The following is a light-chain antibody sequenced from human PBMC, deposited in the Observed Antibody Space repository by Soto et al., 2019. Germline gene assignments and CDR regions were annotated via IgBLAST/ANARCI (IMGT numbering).Light chain of an antibody. V-gene: IGKV1-12*01. Sequence: DIQMTQSPSSLSASIGDRVTITCLASQGIGVRLAWFQQKPGKAPQYLIQSASTLASGVPSRFSGSGSGTDFILTINTLQPEDVATYYCLQVYSFPRTFGQGTKVDIK. CDR1: QGIGVR. CDR3: LQVYSFPRT. CDR2: SAS. J-gene: IGKJ1*01.